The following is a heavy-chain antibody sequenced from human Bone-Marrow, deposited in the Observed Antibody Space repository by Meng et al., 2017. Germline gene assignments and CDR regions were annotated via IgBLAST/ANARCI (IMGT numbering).Heavy chain of an antibody. CDR1: GFNFSSSE. Sequence: GESLKISCEVSGFNFSSSEMNWVRQAPGKGLEWVSYISNSGSIKYYADSVKGRFTISRDNARNAVYLQMNSLRAEDTAVYYGARHRSVMFGRFDSWGQGTLVTVSS. V-gene: IGHV3-48*03. J-gene: IGHJ4*02. CDR3: ARHRSVMFGRFDS. CDR2: ISNSGSIK. D-gene: IGHD3-16*01.